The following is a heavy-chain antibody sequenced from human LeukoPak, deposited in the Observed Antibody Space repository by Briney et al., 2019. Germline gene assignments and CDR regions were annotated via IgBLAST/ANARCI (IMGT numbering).Heavy chain of an antibody. CDR2: ISSSSSYI. CDR1: GFTFSSYT. V-gene: IGHV3-21*01. D-gene: IGHD1-14*01. J-gene: IGHJ4*02. Sequence: PGGSLRLSCAASGFTFSSYTMNWVRQAPGKGLEWVSSISSSSSYIYYADSVKGRFTISRDNAKNSLYLQMNSLRAEDPAVYYCAREEPAYSNYATFDYWGQGTLVTVSS. CDR3: AREEPAYSNYATFDY.